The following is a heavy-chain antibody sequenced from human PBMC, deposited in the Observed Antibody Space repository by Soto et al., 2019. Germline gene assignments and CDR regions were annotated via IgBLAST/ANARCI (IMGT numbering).Heavy chain of an antibody. D-gene: IGHD2-2*01. J-gene: IGHJ4*02. CDR1: GGSISSGGYY. Sequence: QVQLQESGPGLVKPSQTLSLTCTVSGGSISSGGYYWSWIRQHPGKGLEWIGNIYYSGSTHYNPSLTSRVTISVVTSKNQSTLNMSSVTAAGTAVYYCPRDDGSKPDSWGQGTLVIVSS. CDR3: PRDDGSKPDS. CDR2: IYYSGST. V-gene: IGHV4-31*03.